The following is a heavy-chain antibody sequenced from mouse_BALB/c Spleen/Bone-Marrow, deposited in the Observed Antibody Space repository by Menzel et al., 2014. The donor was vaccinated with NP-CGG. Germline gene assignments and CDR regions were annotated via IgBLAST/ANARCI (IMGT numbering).Heavy chain of an antibody. CDR1: GFTFSDYY. CDR2: ISNGGGNT. Sequence: EVKLVESGGGLVQPGGSLKLSCAPSGFTFSDYYMYWVRQTPEKRLEWVASISNGGGNTYYPDTLKGRFTISRDNAKNTLYLQMSRLKSEDTAIYYCTRHDYRYDAWFAYWVQGTLVTVSA. D-gene: IGHD2-14*01. V-gene: IGHV5-12*01. J-gene: IGHJ3*01. CDR3: TRHDYRYDAWFAY.